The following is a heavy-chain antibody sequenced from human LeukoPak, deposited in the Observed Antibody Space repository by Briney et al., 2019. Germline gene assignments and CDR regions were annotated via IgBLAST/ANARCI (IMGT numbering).Heavy chain of an antibody. D-gene: IGHD7-27*01. J-gene: IGHJ4*02. Sequence: GGSLRLSCAASGFTFSNHGMNWVRQAPGKGLEWLSGVSPPGGGTYYADSVKGRFTISGDDSKNTLSLQMNSLRIEDTAVYHCARDLAWGAFDYWGQGTLVTVSS. CDR2: VSPPGGGT. CDR3: ARDLAWGAFDY. CDR1: GFTFSNHG. V-gene: IGHV3-23*01.